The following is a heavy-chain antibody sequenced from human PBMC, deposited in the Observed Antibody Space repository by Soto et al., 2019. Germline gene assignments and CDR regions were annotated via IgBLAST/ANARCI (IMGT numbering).Heavy chain of an antibody. J-gene: IGHJ4*02. CDR2: IYYSGST. CDR3: ARGSSGWPPRLDY. CDR1: GGPISSYY. Sequence: QVQLQESGPGLVKPSETLSLNCTVSGGPISSYYWSWIRQSPGKGLEWIGYIYYSGSTNYNPSLTSRVTISVDTSKNQFSLELSPVTAADTAVYYCARGSSGWPPRLDYWGQGTLVTVSS. V-gene: IGHV4-59*01. D-gene: IGHD6-19*01.